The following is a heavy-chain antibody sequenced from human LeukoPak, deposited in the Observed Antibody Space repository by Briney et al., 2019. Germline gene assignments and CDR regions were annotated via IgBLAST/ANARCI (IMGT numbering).Heavy chain of an antibody. Sequence: PGGSLRLSCAASGSTFSNAWMSWVRQAPGKGLEWVGRIKSRTDGGTTDYAAPVKGRFTISRDDSKNTLYLQMNSLKTEDTAVYYCTTDNWNYVFDYWGQGTLVTVSS. CDR2: IKSRTDGGTT. CDR1: GSTFSNAW. J-gene: IGHJ4*02. V-gene: IGHV3-15*01. D-gene: IGHD1-7*01. CDR3: TTDNWNYVFDY.